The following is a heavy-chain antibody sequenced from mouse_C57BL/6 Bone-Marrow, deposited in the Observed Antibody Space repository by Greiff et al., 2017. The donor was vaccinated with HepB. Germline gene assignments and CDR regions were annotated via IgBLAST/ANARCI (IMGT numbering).Heavy chain of an antibody. CDR2: IDPSDSYT. D-gene: IGHD2-10*02. Sequence: VQLQQSGAELVMPGASVKLSCKASGYTFTSYWMHWVKQRPGQGLEWIGEIDPSDSYTNYNQKFKGKSTLTVDKSSSTAYMQLSSLTSEDSAVYYCAVWGFAYWGQGTLVTVSA. V-gene: IGHV1-69*01. CDR3: AVWGFAY. J-gene: IGHJ3*01. CDR1: GYTFTSYW.